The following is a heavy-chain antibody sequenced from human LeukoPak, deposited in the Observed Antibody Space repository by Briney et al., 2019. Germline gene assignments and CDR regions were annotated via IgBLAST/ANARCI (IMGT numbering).Heavy chain of an antibody. CDR2: INPNSGGT. D-gene: IGHD3-9*01. V-gene: IGHV1-2*04. Sequence: ASVKVPCKASGYTFTGYYMHWVRQAPGQGLEWMGWINPNSGGTNYAQKFQGWVTMTRDTSISTAYMELSRLRSDDTAVYYCAREPLSYDILTGYYSAGMDVWGKGTTVTVSS. CDR1: GYTFTGYY. J-gene: IGHJ6*04. CDR3: AREPLSYDILTGYYSAGMDV.